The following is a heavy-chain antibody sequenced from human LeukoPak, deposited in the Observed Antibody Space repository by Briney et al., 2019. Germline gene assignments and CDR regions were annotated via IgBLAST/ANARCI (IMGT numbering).Heavy chain of an antibody. CDR3: SRESGAFSPFGY. CDR1: GGSISGTNW. V-gene: IGHV4-4*02. CDR2: ISLSGHT. D-gene: IGHD1-26*01. Sequence: PSETLSLTCDVSGGSISGTNWWSWVRQSPGQGLEWIGEISLSGHTNYNPSLQSRVTMSLDESKNQVSLDLASVTDADTAVYYCSRESGAFSPFGYWGQGTLVTVHS. J-gene: IGHJ4*02.